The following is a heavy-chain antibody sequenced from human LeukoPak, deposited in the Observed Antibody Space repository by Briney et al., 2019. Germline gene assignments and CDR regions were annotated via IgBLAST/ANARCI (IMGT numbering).Heavy chain of an antibody. CDR3: ARGATYRLDYDFWSGPNWFDP. D-gene: IGHD3-3*01. CDR2: INHSGST. V-gene: IGHV4-34*01. Sequence: PSETLSLTCAVYGGSFSGYYWSWIRQPPGKGLEWIGEINHSGSTNYNPSLKSRVTISVDTSKNQFSLKLSSVTAADTAVYYCARGATYRLDYDFWSGPNWFDPWGQGTLVTVSS. J-gene: IGHJ5*02. CDR1: GGSFSGYY.